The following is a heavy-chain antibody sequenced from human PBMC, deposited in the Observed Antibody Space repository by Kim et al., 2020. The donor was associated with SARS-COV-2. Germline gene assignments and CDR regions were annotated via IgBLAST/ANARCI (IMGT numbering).Heavy chain of an antibody. CDR2: IIPIFGTA. CDR3: ARMDLSSIPKGYGY. CDR1: GGTFSSYA. D-gene: IGHD2-2*02. Sequence: SVKVSCKASGGTFSSYAISWVRQAPGQGLEWMGGIIPIFGTANYAQKFQSRVTITADESTSTAYMELSSLRSEDTAVYYCARMDLSSIPKGYGYWGQGTLVTVSS. V-gene: IGHV1-69*13. J-gene: IGHJ4*02.